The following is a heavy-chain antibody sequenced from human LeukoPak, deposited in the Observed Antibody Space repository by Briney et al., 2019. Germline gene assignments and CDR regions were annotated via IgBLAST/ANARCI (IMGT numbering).Heavy chain of an antibody. CDR1: GYTFTSYG. Sequence: ASVKVSCKASGYTFTSYGISWVRQAPGQGLEWMGWISAYNGNTNYAQKLQGRVTMTEDTSTDTAYMELSSLRSEDTAVYYCATDWGTTVTAFWGQGTLVTVSS. J-gene: IGHJ4*02. CDR3: ATDWGTTVTAF. CDR2: ISAYNGNT. D-gene: IGHD4-17*01. V-gene: IGHV1-18*01.